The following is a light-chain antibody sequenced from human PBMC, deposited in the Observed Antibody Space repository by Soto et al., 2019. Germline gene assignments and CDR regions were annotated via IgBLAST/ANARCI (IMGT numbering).Light chain of an antibody. V-gene: IGKV1-5*01. Sequence: DIQMTQSPSTLSASVGGRVAITCRASESISRWLAWYQQKPGKAPKVLIYDASSWAGGVPSRFTGSGSGTEFTLTINSLQPDDFATYYCQQYSVYWTFGQGTKVDIK. J-gene: IGKJ1*01. CDR2: DAS. CDR1: ESISRW. CDR3: QQYSVYWT.